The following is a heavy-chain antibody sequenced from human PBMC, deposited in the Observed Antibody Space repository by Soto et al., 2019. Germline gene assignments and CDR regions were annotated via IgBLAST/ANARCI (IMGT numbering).Heavy chain of an antibody. V-gene: IGHV1-2*02. Sequence: ASVKVSCKASGYTFTGYYMHWVRQAPGQGLEWMGWITPNNGNTKYSQKFQGRGTITRDTSASTAYMELSSLRSEDTAVYYCARDRGYYDSSGYPDYWGQGTLVTVSS. CDR3: ARDRGYYDSSGYPDY. J-gene: IGHJ4*02. D-gene: IGHD3-22*01. CDR1: GYTFTGYY. CDR2: ITPNNGNT.